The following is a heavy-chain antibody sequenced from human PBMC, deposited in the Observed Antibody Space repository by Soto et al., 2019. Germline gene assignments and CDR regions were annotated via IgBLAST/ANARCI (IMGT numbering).Heavy chain of an antibody. V-gene: IGHV4-39*01. CDR1: DGSISSRSNY. CDR2: MLYSGLT. J-gene: IGHJ6*02. D-gene: IGHD2-15*01. CDR3: APLSVSLSGPYGIHV. Sequence: SETLSLTCTVSDGSISSRSNYWGWIRQPPGKGLEWIGSMLYSGLTYYNPSLKSRVTLSVDTSKNQFSVRLNSVTASDTAVYYCAPLSVSLSGPYGIHVWGQGTTVTVSS.